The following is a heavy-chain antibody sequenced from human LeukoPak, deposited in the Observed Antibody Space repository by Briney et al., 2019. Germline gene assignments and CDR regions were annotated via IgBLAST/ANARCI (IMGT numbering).Heavy chain of an antibody. Sequence: PGGSLRLSCAASGFTFDDYAMHWVRQAPGKGLEWVSGVNWNSGSIDYADSVKGRFTMSRDNAKNTLYLQMNSLRAEDTAVYYCERGEGPQHWGQGTLVTVSS. D-gene: IGHD5-24*01. CDR3: ERGEGPQH. CDR2: VNWNSGSI. CDR1: GFTFDDYA. V-gene: IGHV3-9*01. J-gene: IGHJ1*01.